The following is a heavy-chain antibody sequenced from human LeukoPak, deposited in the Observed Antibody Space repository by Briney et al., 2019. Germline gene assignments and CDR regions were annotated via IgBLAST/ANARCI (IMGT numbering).Heavy chain of an antibody. Sequence: SETLSLTCAVSGGSISSGGYSWSWIRQPPGKGLEWIGYIYHSGSTNYNPSLKSRVTISVDKSKNQFSLKLSSVTAADTAVYYCARKAHDYGDYRAIPLYWYFDLWGRGTLVTVSS. V-gene: IGHV4-30-2*01. CDR3: ARKAHDYGDYRAIPLYWYFDL. CDR2: IYHSGST. J-gene: IGHJ2*01. D-gene: IGHD4-17*01. CDR1: GGSISSGGYS.